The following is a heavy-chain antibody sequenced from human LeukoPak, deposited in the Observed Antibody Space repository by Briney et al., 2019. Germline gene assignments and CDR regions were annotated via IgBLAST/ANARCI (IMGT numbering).Heavy chain of an antibody. CDR3: TRMTTGHDF. CDR1: GVSFDDYY. J-gene: IGHJ4*02. V-gene: IGHV4-34*01. D-gene: IGHD4-17*01. Sequence: PSETLSLTCAVSGVSFDDYYWSWVRQTPGKGLEWLGEINHSGYTNDGPSLKSRVTLSIDTSRKQFSLNLRSVTVADAGIYYCTRMTTGHDFWGQGTLVTVSS. CDR2: INHSGYT.